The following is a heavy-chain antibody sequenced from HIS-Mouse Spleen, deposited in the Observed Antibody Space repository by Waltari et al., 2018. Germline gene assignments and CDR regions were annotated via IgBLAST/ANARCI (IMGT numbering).Heavy chain of an antibody. CDR3: AREIPYSSSWYDWYFDL. J-gene: IGHJ2*01. CDR1: GGSISSSSYY. D-gene: IGHD6-13*01. V-gene: IGHV4-39*07. Sequence: QLQLQESGPGLVKPSETLSLTCTVSGGSISSSSYYWGWIRQPPGKGLEWIGSIYYSGSNYCNPSLKSRVTISVDTSKNQFSLKLSSVTAADTAVYYCAREIPYSSSWYDWYFDLWGRGTLVTVSS. CDR2: IYYSGSN.